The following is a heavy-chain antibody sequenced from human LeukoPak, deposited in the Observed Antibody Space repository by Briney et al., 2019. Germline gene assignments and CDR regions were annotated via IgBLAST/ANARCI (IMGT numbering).Heavy chain of an antibody. J-gene: IGHJ5*02. CDR1: GYTFTSYA. CDR3: ARDPCSSTSCYGNWFDP. CDR2: INAGNGNT. V-gene: IGHV1-3*01. D-gene: IGHD2-2*01. Sequence: PGGSLRLSCSASGYTFTSYAMHWVRQAPGQRLEWMGWINAGNGNTKYSQKFQGRVTITRDTSASTAYMELSGLRSEDTAVYYCARDPCSSTSCYGNWFDPWGQGTLVTVSS.